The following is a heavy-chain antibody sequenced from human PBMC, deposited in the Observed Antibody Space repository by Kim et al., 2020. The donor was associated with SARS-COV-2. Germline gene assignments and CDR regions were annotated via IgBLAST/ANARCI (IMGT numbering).Heavy chain of an antibody. CDR3: ARDPMITFGGVIVASYYYYGMDV. J-gene: IGHJ6*02. V-gene: IGHV3-30-3*01. CDR1: GFTFSSYA. CDR2: ISYDGSNK. D-gene: IGHD3-16*02. Sequence: GGSLRLSCAASGFTFSSYAMHWVRPAPGKGLEWVAVISYDGSNKYYADSVKGRFTISRDNSKNTLYLQMNSLRAEDTAVYYCARDPMITFGGVIVASYYYYGMDVWGQGTTVTVSS.